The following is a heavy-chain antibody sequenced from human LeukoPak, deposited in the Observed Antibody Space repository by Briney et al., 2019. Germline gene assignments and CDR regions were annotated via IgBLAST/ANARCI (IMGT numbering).Heavy chain of an antibody. Sequence: SVKVSCKASGGTFSSYAISWVRQAPGQGLEWMGGIIPIFGTANYAQKFQGRVTITTDESTSTAYMELSSLRSEDTAVYYCVREGRIAAAGTGLDYWGQGTLVTVSS. D-gene: IGHD6-13*01. CDR2: IIPIFGTA. CDR1: GGTFSSYA. CDR3: VREGRIAAAGTGLDY. J-gene: IGHJ4*02. V-gene: IGHV1-69*05.